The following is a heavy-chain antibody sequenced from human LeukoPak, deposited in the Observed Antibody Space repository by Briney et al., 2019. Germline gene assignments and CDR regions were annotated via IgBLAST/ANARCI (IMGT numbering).Heavy chain of an antibody. D-gene: IGHD1-26*01. CDR2: INTDGTNT. CDR3: ARGYSGTYRVDY. J-gene: IGHJ4*02. Sequence: GGSLRLSCAASGFTFSSYWMHWVRQVPGKGLVWVSRINTDGTNTTYADSVKGRFTMSRDNAKSRLYLQMISLRAEDTAVYYCARGYSGTYRVDYWGQGTLVTVSS. V-gene: IGHV3-74*01. CDR1: GFTFSSYW.